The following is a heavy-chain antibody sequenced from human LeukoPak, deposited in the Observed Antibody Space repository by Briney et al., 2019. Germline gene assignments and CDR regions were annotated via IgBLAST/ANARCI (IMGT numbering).Heavy chain of an antibody. Sequence: SETLSLTCTVSGGSISSYYWSWIRQPPGKGLEWIGYIYYSGSTNYNPSLKSRVTISVDTSKNQFSLKLSSVTAADTAVYYCARHRGSSNAFDIWGQGTMVTVSS. CDR2: IYYSGST. D-gene: IGHD5-12*01. J-gene: IGHJ3*02. CDR1: GGSISSYY. V-gene: IGHV4-59*08. CDR3: ARHRGSSNAFDI.